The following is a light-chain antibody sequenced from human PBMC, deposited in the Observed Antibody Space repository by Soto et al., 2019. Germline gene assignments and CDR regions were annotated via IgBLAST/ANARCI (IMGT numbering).Light chain of an antibody. V-gene: IGKV1-9*01. CDR2: AAS. CDR3: QRLNSYPWT. J-gene: IGKJ1*01. Sequence: DIQLTQSPSFLSASVGDRVTITCRASQGIYTYLAWYQQKPGKAPALLIYAASTLQSGVPSRFSGSGSGTEFTLTISSLQPEDFATYYCQRLNSYPWTFGQGTKVEIK. CDR1: QGIYTY.